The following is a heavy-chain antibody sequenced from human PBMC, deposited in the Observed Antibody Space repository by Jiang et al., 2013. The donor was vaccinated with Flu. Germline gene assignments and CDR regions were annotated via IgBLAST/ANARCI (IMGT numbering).Heavy chain of an antibody. V-gene: IGHV1-18*04. J-gene: IGHJ4*02. CDR3: ATVAGSGSPNFDY. Sequence: GAEVKKPGASVKVSCKTSTYIFTNSYTHWVRQAPGQGLEWMGRVSSSNGKTKHAQRFQGRVIMTTDKSTTTAYMELKSLRSDDTAVYYCATVAGSGSPNFDYWGQGTLVTVSS. CDR1: TYIFTNSY. D-gene: IGHD3-10*01. CDR2: VSSSNGKT.